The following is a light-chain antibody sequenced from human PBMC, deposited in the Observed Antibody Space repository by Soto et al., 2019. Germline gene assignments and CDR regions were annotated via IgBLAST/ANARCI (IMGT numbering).Light chain of an antibody. V-gene: IGKV3-11*01. CDR3: KQRGNWPPIT. J-gene: IGKJ5*01. CDR2: DAS. Sequence: EIVLIQSPATLSLSPGERATLPCRASQSVSRYLAWYQQKPGQAPRLLIHDASNRATGIPARFSGSGSGTEFNLTIIIIEHEDFAVYYCKQRGNWPPITFGQGTRLEIK. CDR1: QSVSRY.